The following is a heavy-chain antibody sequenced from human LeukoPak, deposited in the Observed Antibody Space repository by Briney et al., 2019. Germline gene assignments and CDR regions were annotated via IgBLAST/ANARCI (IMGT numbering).Heavy chain of an antibody. CDR1: GGSISSGDYY. CDR3: ARDSRGIGMDV. Sequence: SQTLSLTCTVSGGSISSGDYYWSWIHQPPGKGLEWIGYIYYSGSTHYNPSLKSRVTISVDTSKNQFSLKLSSVTAADTAVYYCARDSRGIGMDVWGKGTTVTVSS. CDR2: IYYSGST. D-gene: IGHD2-21*01. V-gene: IGHV4-30-4*08. J-gene: IGHJ6*04.